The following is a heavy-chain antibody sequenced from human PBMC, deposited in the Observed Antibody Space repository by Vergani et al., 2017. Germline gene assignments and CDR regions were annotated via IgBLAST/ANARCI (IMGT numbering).Heavy chain of an antibody. CDR1: FASLINLY. V-gene: IGHV4-59*11. CDR3: ASDTHSGQRADR. Sequence: QVQLQESGPGLVKSSETLSLTCSVSFASLINLYFTFIRQPPGKGLEWIGSIHYSENTNYNPSLKTRVTISVDTSKNQFSLTLTSVTAADTAVYYCASDTHSGQRADRWGQGILVTVTS. J-gene: IGHJ5*02. D-gene: IGHD6-19*01. CDR2: IHYSENT.